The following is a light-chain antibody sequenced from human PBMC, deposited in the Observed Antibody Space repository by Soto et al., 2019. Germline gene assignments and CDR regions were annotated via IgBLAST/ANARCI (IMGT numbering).Light chain of an antibody. CDR1: QSISGN. CDR3: QQFNNWPELS. V-gene: IGKV3-15*01. CDR2: GAS. J-gene: IGKJ4*01. Sequence: EIVMTQSPATLSVSPDERATLSCRASQSISGNLAWYQQKPGQTPRLLIYGASTRAGGIPARFSGSGSGTEFTLTISSLQSEDFAVYYCQQFNNWPELSFGGGTKVDIK.